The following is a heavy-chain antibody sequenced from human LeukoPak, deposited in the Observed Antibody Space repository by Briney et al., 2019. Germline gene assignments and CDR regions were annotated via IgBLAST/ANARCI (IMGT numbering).Heavy chain of an antibody. CDR2: ISSSGSTI. D-gene: IGHD1-26*01. J-gene: IGHJ4*02. CDR1: GFTFSSYE. V-gene: IGHV3-48*03. Sequence: GGSLRLSCAASGFTFSSYEMNWVRQAPGKGLEWVSYISSSGSTIYYADSVKGRFTISRDNAKSSLYLQMNSLRAEDTAVYYCASNSGSAGPIYFYYWGQGDLVTVSS. CDR3: ASNSGSAGPIYFYY.